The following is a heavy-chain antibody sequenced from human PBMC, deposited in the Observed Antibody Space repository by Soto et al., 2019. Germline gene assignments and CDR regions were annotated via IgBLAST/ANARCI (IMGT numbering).Heavy chain of an antibody. Sequence: EVQLVESGGGLVQPGGSLRLSCAASGLTFSRYSMNWVRQATGKGLEWVSYIRSSCSTIYYADSVKGRFTISRDNAKNSLYLLMNSLSAEDPAVYYCARNHAHQVGEGDYWVQGTLVTVFS. V-gene: IGHV3-48*01. D-gene: IGHD1-26*01. CDR1: GLTFSRYS. J-gene: IGHJ4*02. CDR3: ARNHAHQVGEGDY. CDR2: IRSSCSTI.